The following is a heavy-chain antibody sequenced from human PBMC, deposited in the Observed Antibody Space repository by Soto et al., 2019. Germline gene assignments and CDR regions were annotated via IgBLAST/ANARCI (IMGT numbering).Heavy chain of an antibody. J-gene: IGHJ5*02. Sequence: PSETLSLTCTVSGGSISSGVYYWSWIRHHPGKGLEWIGYIYYSGSTYYNPSLKSRVTISVDTSKNQFSLKLSSVTAADTAVYYCARTFLGYCSSTSCYTLSFFGNWFDPWGQGTLVTVSS. V-gene: IGHV4-31*03. CDR2: IYYSGST. D-gene: IGHD2-2*02. CDR3: ARTFLGYCSSTSCYTLSFFGNWFDP. CDR1: GGSISSGVYY.